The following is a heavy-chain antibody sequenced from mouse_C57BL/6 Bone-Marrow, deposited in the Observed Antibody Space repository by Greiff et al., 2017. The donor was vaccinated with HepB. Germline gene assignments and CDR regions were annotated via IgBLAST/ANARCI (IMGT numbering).Heavy chain of an antibody. CDR2: IKPGSGGT. CDR1: GYAFTNYL. J-gene: IGHJ2*01. CDR3: ARYPIYYGHY. V-gene: IGHV1-54*01. D-gene: IGHD2-1*01. Sequence: QVQLKESGAELVRPGTSVKVSCKASGYAFTNYLIEWVKQRPGQGLEWIGVIKPGSGGTNYNEKFKGKATLTAAKSSSTAYMQLSSLTSEDSAVYFCARYPIYYGHYWGQGTTLTVSS.